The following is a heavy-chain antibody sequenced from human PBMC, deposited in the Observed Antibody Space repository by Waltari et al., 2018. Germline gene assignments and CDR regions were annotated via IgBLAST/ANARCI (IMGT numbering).Heavy chain of an antibody. D-gene: IGHD5-12*01. Sequence: QLQLQESGPGLVKPSETLSLTCTVSGGSTSSDYYYWSWIRLPPGKGLEWIGRMYYSGGTYYNPSLNARVTISGDTSRKQFSLKVTSVTAADTAVYYCARSYSGYDSPYDYWGQGIQVTVSS. J-gene: IGHJ4*02. CDR2: MYYSGGT. CDR1: GGSTSSDYYY. V-gene: IGHV4-39*07. CDR3: ARSYSGYDSPYDY.